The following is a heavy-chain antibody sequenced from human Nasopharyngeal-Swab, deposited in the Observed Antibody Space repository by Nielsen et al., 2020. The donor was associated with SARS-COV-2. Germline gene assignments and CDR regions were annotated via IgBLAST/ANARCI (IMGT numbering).Heavy chain of an antibody. CDR1: GYTFTGYY. Sequence: ASVKVSCKASGYTFTGYYMHWVRQAPGQGLEWMGWINPNSGGTNYAQKFQDRVTMTRDTSISTAYMELSRLRSDDTAVYYCARVRTYYYDSSGSPLVAFDIWGQGTMVTVSS. D-gene: IGHD3-22*01. CDR2: INPNSGGT. V-gene: IGHV1-2*02. J-gene: IGHJ3*02. CDR3: ARVRTYYYDSSGSPLVAFDI.